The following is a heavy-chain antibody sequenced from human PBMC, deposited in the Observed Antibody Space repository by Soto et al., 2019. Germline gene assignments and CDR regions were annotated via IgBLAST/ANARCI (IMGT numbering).Heavy chain of an antibody. J-gene: IGHJ3*02. V-gene: IGHV1-69*01. Sequence: QLVQSGAEVKLPGSSVKVSCKASGGGTFSRYAITWVRQAPGQGLEWMGGIIPIFGTTSQAQKFQGRVTITADESTSTAYMEVSSLRSDDTAVYYCASRPYSYDSRGHLPQDFDIWGRGTIVTVSS. CDR1: GGGTFSRYA. D-gene: IGHD3-22*01. CDR2: IIPIFGTT. CDR3: ASRPYSYDSRGHLPQDFDI.